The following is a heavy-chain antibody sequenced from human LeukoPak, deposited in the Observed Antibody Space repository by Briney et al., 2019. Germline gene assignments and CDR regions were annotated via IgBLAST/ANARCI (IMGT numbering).Heavy chain of an antibody. CDR3: VKDVRGGDVTTLGS. CDR2: IRSDGNYN. CDR1: GFTFSSYD. V-gene: IGHV3-30*02. D-gene: IGHD4-23*01. J-gene: IGHJ5*02. Sequence: QPGGSLRLSCAASGFTFSSYDMHWVRQAPGKELEWVAFIRSDGNYNYYAGSVKGRFTISRDNSKNTLYLQMSSLRPEDTAVYYCVKDVRGGDVTTLGSWGQGTLVTVSS.